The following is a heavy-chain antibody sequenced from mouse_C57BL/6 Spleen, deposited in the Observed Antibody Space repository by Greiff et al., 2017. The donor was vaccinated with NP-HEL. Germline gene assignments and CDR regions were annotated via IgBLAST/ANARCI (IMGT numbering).Heavy chain of an antibody. D-gene: IGHD4-1*01. Sequence: VQLKQSGPELVKPGASVKMSCKASGYSFTDYYMNWVKQSTGKSLEWIGVINPNYGTTSYNQKFKGKATLTVDQSSSTAYLQLNSLTSEDSAVYYCARWDDAWFAYWGQGTLVTVSA. CDR2: INPNYGTT. V-gene: IGHV1-39*01. CDR1: GYSFTDYY. J-gene: IGHJ3*01. CDR3: ARWDDAWFAY.